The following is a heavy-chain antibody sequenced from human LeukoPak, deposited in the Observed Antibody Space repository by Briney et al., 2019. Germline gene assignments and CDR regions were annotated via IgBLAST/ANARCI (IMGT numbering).Heavy chain of an antibody. CDR2: IYDSGTT. D-gene: IGHD1-14*01. J-gene: IGHJ4*02. CDR1: GGSISDCGYY. CDR3: ARWGDRMVLDF. Sequence: PSETLSLTCTGSGGSISDCGYYWSWIRQHPGKGLEWIGYIYDSGTTYYSPALQSRVIISVDKSDNKFSLKLRSLTAADTAVYYCARWGDRMVLDFGGQGTLVIVSS. V-gene: IGHV4-31*03.